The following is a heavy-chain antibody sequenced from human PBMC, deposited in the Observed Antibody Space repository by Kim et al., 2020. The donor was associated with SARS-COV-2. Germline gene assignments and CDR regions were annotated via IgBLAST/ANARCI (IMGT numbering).Heavy chain of an antibody. Sequence: GGSLRLSCAASGFTFSSYAMHWVRQAPGKGLEWVAVISYDGSNKYYADSVKGRITISRDNSKNTLYLQMNSLRAEDTAVYYCARDQGAIVGATPVDYWGQGTMVAVSS. CDR2: ISYDGSNK. V-gene: IGHV3-30*04. CDR1: GFTFSSYA. CDR3: ARDQGAIVGATPVDY. J-gene: IGHJ4*02. D-gene: IGHD1-26*01.